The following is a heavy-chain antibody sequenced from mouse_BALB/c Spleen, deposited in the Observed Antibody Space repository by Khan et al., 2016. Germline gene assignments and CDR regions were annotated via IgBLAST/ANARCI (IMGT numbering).Heavy chain of an antibody. Sequence: EVELVESGGGLVQPGGSLKLSCAASGFDFSRYWMSWVRQAPGKGLEWIGEINPDSSTINFTPSLQDKFIISRDHAKNTLYLQMSRVRSDDTALYYCARLQYYDHDDYWGQGTTLTVSS. D-gene: IGHD1-1*01. CDR3: ARLQYYDHDDY. CDR2: INPDSSTI. J-gene: IGHJ2*01. V-gene: IGHV4-1*02. CDR1: GFDFSRYW.